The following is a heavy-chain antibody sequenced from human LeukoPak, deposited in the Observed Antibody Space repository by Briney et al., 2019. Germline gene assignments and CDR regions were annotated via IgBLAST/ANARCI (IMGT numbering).Heavy chain of an antibody. J-gene: IGHJ6*03. V-gene: IGHV4-59*01. CDR1: GGSISSYY. CDR2: IYYSGST. CDR3: TRGSIASYYMDV. Sequence: SETLSLTCTVSGGSISSYYWSWIRQPPGKGLEWIGYIYYSGSTNYNPSLKSRVTISVDTSKNQFSLKLSSVTAADTAVYYCTRGSIASYYMDVWGNGTTVTISS. D-gene: IGHD3-22*01.